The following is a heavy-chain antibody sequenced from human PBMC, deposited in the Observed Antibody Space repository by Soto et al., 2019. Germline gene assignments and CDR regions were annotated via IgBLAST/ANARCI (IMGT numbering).Heavy chain of an antibody. D-gene: IGHD2-2*01. CDR2: IIPIFGTA. V-gene: IGHV1-69*13. Sequence: SVKVSCKASGGTLSSYAISWVRQAPGQGLEWMGGIIPIFGTANYAQKFQGRVTITADESTSTAYMELSSLRSEDTAVYYCARDLIVVVPAASYGMDVWGQGTTVTVSS. CDR1: GGTLSSYA. J-gene: IGHJ6*02. CDR3: ARDLIVVVPAASYGMDV.